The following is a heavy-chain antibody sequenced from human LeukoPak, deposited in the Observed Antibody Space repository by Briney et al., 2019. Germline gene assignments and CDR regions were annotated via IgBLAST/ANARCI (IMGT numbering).Heavy chain of an antibody. Sequence: PSETLSLTCTVSGGSISSSSYYWGWIRQPPGKGLEWIGSIYYSGSTYYNPSLKSRVTISVDTSKNQFSLKLSSVTAADTAVYYCARQAPQFALFDYWGQGTLVTVSS. V-gene: IGHV4-39*01. J-gene: IGHJ4*02. CDR2: IYYSGST. D-gene: IGHD3-16*01. CDR1: GGSISSSSYY. CDR3: ARQAPQFALFDY.